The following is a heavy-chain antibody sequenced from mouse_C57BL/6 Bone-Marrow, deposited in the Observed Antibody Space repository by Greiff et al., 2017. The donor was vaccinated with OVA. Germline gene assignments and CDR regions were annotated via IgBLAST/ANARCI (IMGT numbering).Heavy chain of an antibody. D-gene: IGHD2-10*01. CDR1: GFNIKDDY. V-gene: IGHV14-4*01. J-gene: IGHJ1*03. CDR2: IDPENGDT. Sequence: EVKLQESGAELVRPGASVKLSCTASGFNIKDDYMHWVKQRPEQGLEWIGWIDPENGDTEYASKFQGKATITADTSSNTAYLPLSSLTSEDTAVYYCTSYNWYFDVWGTGTTVTVSS. CDR3: TSYNWYFDV.